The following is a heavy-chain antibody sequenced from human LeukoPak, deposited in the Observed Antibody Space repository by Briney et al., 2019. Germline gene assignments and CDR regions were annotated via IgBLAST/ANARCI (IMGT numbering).Heavy chain of an antibody. CDR3: ARDTDYFDTSGYFCNYFFDL. Sequence: GSLRLSCAASGFTFSNYAMHWVRQAPGKGLEWVALISKDGSYEYYADTVEGRFTISRDNSENTLYLQLDTLRPEDTAVYYCARDTDYFDTSGYFCNYFFDLWGRGTLVTVSS. V-gene: IGHV3-30*04. J-gene: IGHJ2*01. D-gene: IGHD3-22*01. CDR2: ISKDGSYE. CDR1: GFTFSNYA.